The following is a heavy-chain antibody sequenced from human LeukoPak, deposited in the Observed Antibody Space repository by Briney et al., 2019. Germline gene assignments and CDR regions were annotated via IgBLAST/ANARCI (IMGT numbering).Heavy chain of an antibody. Sequence: SETLSLTCTVSGGSISSYYWNWIRQPAGKGLEWIGRIYTSGTTNYNPSLKSRVTLSVDTSKNQFSLKLSSVTAADTAVYYCARGGLGYCSSTSCCEVGLWGQGTLVTVSS. J-gene: IGHJ4*02. D-gene: IGHD2-2*01. CDR1: GGSISSYY. V-gene: IGHV4-4*07. CDR2: IYTSGTT. CDR3: ARGGLGYCSSTSCCEVGL.